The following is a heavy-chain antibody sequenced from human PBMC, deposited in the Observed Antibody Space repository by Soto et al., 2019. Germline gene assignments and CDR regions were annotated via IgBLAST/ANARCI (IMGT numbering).Heavy chain of an antibody. CDR2: IIPILGIA. D-gene: IGHD1-7*01. CDR3: ARNYAYYHYIIDV. J-gene: IGHJ6*02. Sequence: GASVKVSCKASGGTFSSYTISWVRQAPGQGLEWMGRIIPILGIANYAQKFQGRVTITADKSTSTAYMELSSLRSEDTAVYYCARNYAYYHYIIDVWGQGTTVTVSS. CDR1: GGTFSSYT. V-gene: IGHV1-69*02.